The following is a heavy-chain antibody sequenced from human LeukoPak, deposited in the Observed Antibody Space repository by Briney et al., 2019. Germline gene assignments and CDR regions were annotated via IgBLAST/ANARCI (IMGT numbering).Heavy chain of an antibody. CDR2: IYASGNT. J-gene: IGHJ4*02. Sequence: SESLSLTCTVSGGSISHYFWSWVRQPAGKGLEWIGRIYASGNTNYNPSLKSRVTMSVDTSKNQFSLMLSSVTAADTAVYYCARDGIAVSGNFDYWGQGTLVTVSS. V-gene: IGHV4-4*07. CDR1: GGSISHYF. D-gene: IGHD6-19*01. CDR3: ARDGIAVSGNFDY.